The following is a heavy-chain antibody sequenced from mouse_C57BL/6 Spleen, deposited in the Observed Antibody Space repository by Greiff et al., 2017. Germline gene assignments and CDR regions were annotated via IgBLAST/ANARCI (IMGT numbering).Heavy chain of an antibody. CDR3: ARIYYDYDPFAY. Sequence: QVQLKQPGAELVKPGASVKLSCKASGYTFTSYWMHWVKQRPGQGLEWIGMIHPNSGSTNYNEKFKSKATLTVDKSSSTAYMQLSSLTSEDSAVYYCARIYYDYDPFAYWGQGTLVTVSA. J-gene: IGHJ3*01. CDR2: IHPNSGST. D-gene: IGHD2-4*01. V-gene: IGHV1-64*01. CDR1: GYTFTSYW.